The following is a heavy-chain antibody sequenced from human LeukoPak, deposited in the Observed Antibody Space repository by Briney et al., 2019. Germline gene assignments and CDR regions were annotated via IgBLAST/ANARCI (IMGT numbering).Heavy chain of an antibody. CDR3: ARGSSASSEVNWFDP. D-gene: IGHD6-6*01. CDR1: GYTFTNYW. V-gene: IGHV5-51*01. CDR2: IYLHSGES. J-gene: IGHJ5*02. Sequence: GESLRISCKGSGYTFTNYWIGWVRQMPGRGLEWMGLIYLHSGESRYSASFQGQVIFSADRSISTAYLHWSSLKASGTAIYYCARGSSASSEVNWFDPWGQGTLVTVSS.